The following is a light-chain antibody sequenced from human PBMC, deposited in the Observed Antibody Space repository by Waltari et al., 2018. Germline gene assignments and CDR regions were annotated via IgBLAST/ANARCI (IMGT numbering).Light chain of an antibody. Sequence: QSALTQPASVSGSPGPSITISCTGTSDDSGNYDYVSRYQQYLIQAPKLIIYDVDKRPSGVSNRFAGSKSGVTASLTISGLQAEDEARYCCCSYAGSMIDMLFGGGTNVTVL. CDR2: DVD. CDR1: SDDSGNYDY. J-gene: IGLJ3*02. CDR3: CSYAGSMIDML. V-gene: IGLV2-23*02.